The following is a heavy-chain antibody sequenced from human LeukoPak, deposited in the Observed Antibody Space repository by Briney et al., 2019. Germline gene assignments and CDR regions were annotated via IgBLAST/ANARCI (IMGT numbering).Heavy chain of an antibody. CDR2: IRDDGNNK. J-gene: IGHJ6*03. D-gene: IGHD2-2*01. CDR3: AASRANQLAYYMDV. CDR1: GFTFSSYA. V-gene: IGHV3-30*02. Sequence: GGSLRLSCAASGFTFSSYAMHWVRQAPGEGLEWVAFIRDDGNNKYYADSVKGRFTISRDNSKDTLYLQMNTLRTEDTAVFYCAASRANQLAYYMDVWGKGTTVTVSS.